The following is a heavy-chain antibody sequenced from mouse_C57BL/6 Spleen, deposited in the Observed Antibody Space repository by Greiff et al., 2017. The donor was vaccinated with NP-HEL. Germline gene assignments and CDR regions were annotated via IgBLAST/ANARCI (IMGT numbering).Heavy chain of an antibody. CDR2: IYPSDSET. Sequence: VQLQQPGAELVRPGSSVKLSCKASGYTFTSYWMDWVKQRPGQGLEWIGNIYPSDSETHYNQKFKDKATLTVAKSSSTAYMQLSSLTSEDSAVYYCAKVDSSGYRAWFAYWGQGTLVTVSA. CDR1: GYTFTSYW. V-gene: IGHV1-61*01. D-gene: IGHD3-2*02. J-gene: IGHJ3*01. CDR3: AKVDSSGYRAWFAY.